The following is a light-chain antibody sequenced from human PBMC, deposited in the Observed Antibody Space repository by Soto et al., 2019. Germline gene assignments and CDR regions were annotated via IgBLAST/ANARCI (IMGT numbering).Light chain of an antibody. CDR1: SSDVGAYNY. CDR3: SSYTTSRAYV. CDR2: EVS. V-gene: IGLV2-14*01. Sequence: QSALPQPASVSGSPGQSITISCTGTSSDVGAYNYVSWYQQQSGKAPKLMIHEVSNRPSGVSNLFSGSKSGNTASLTISGLQAEDEADYYCSSYTTSRAYVFGIGTKVTVL. J-gene: IGLJ1*01.